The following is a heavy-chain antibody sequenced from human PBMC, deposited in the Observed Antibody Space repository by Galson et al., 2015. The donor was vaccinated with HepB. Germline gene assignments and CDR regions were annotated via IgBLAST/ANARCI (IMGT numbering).Heavy chain of an antibody. J-gene: IGHJ4*02. CDR1: GFTFSSYG. CDR3: ANSKRSGLMVRGVIGPPSY. D-gene: IGHD3-10*01. V-gene: IGHV3-30*18. Sequence: SLRLSCAASGFTFSSYGMHWVRQAPGKGLEWVAVISYDGSNKYYADSVKGRFTISRDNSKNTLYLQMNSLRAEDTAVYYCANSKRSGLMVRGVIGPPSYWGQGTLVTVSS. CDR2: ISYDGSNK.